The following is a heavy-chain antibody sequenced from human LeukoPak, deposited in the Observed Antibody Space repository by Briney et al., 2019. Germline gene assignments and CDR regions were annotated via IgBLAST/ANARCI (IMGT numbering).Heavy chain of an antibody. Sequence: GGSLRLSCAASGFTFSSYGMHWVRQAPGKGLEWVAVISYDGSNKYYADSVKGRFTISRDNSKNTLYLQMNSLRAEDTAAYYCALRGVPAHQIMYYFEYWGQGTLVTVSS. CDR3: ALRGVPAHQIMYYFEY. J-gene: IGHJ4*02. CDR1: GFTFSSYG. D-gene: IGHD2-8*01. V-gene: IGHV3-30*03. CDR2: ISYDGSNK.